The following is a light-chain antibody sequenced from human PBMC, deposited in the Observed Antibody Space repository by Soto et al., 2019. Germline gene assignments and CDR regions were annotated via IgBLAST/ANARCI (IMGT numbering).Light chain of an antibody. CDR2: GNT. J-gene: IGLJ3*02. CDR1: SSNIGTDT. Sequence: QSVLTQPPSASGAPGQRVTISCSGSSSNIGTDTVNWYQHLPGTAPKLLIYGNTQRPSGVPDRFSGSKSATSASLAISGLQSEDEADYYCAARDDSLNGWVFGGGTKLTVL. V-gene: IGLV1-44*01. CDR3: AARDDSLNGWV.